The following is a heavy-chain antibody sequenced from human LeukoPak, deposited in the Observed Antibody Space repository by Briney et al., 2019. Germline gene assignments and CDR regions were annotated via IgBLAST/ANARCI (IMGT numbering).Heavy chain of an antibody. J-gene: IGHJ4*02. V-gene: IGHV3-21*01. CDR2: ISSSSSYI. Sequence: GGSLRLSCAASGFTFSSYSMNWVRQAPGKGLEWVSSISSSSSYIYYADSVKGRFTISRDNAKNTLYLQMNSLRAEDTAVYCCASDYYDSSGYYYDYFDYWGQGTLVTVSS. D-gene: IGHD3-22*01. CDR1: GFTFSSYS. CDR3: ASDYYDSSGYYYDYFDY.